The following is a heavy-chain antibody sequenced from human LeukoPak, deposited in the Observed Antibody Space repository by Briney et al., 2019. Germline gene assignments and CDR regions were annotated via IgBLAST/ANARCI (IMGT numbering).Heavy chain of an antibody. CDR2: IYTSGST. CDR3: ARDNSIFGVGFDY. CDR1: GGSISSGSYS. D-gene: IGHD3-3*01. V-gene: IGHV4-61*02. Sequence: SQTLSLTCTVSGGSISSGSYSWSWIRQPAGKGLEWIGRIYTSGSTNYNPSLKSRVTISVDTSKNQFSLKLSSVTAADTAVYYCARDNSIFGVGFDYWGQGTLVTVSS. J-gene: IGHJ4*02.